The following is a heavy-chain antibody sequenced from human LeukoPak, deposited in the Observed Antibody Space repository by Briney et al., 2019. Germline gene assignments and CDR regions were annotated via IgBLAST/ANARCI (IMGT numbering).Heavy chain of an antibody. CDR3: VAKQWPDAFDI. V-gene: IGHV4-39*07. D-gene: IGHD6-19*01. CDR1: GGSISSISYF. J-gene: IGHJ3*02. CDR2: IYYSGSA. Sequence: SETLSLTCTVSGGSISSISYFWGWIRQPPGKGLEWIGSIYYSGSANYNPSLKSRVTISVDTSKNQFSLKLSSVTAADTAVYYCVAKQWPDAFDIWGQGTMVTVSS.